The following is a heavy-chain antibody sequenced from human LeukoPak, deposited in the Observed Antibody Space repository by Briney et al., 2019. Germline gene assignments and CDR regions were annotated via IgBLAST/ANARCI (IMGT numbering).Heavy chain of an antibody. CDR3: VKSSPTTVTILDF. Sequence: GGSLGLSCVASGFTFRTYGMHWVRQAPGKGLEWVAVTSNDGSNKYYADSVKGRFTISRDNSKNTLYLQVNSLRVEDTAVYYCVKSSPTTVTILDFWGQGTLVTVSS. CDR1: GFTFRTYG. D-gene: IGHD4-17*01. V-gene: IGHV3-30*18. CDR2: TSNDGSNK. J-gene: IGHJ4*02.